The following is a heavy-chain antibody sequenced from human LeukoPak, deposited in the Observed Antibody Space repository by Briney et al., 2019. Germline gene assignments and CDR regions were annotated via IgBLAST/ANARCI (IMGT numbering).Heavy chain of an antibody. CDR2: IKQDGSEK. Sequence: GALRLSCAASGFTFSSYTMNWVRQAPGKGLEWVANIKQDGSEKYYVDSVKGRFTISRDNAKNSLYLQMNSLRAEDTAVYYCARVRGVTAHFDYWGQGTLVTVSS. CDR1: GFTFSSYT. D-gene: IGHD2-21*02. J-gene: IGHJ4*02. CDR3: ARVRGVTAHFDY. V-gene: IGHV3-7*01.